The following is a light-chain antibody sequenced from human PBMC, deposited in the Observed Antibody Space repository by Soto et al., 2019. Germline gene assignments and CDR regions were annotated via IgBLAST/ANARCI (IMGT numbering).Light chain of an antibody. Sequence: EIVMTRSPATLSVSPGERATLSCRASQSVSSTLAWYQQKPGQPPRLLIYGASTGATGIPARFSGSGSGTEFTLTISSLQSEDFAVYYCQQYNDWWTFGQGTKVDIK. V-gene: IGKV3-15*01. J-gene: IGKJ1*01. CDR2: GAS. CDR3: QQYNDWWT. CDR1: QSVSST.